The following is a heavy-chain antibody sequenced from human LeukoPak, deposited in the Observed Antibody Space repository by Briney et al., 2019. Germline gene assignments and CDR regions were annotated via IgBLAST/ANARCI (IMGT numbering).Heavy chain of an antibody. D-gene: IGHD3-9*01. V-gene: IGHV4-31*03. Sequence: SETLSLTCTVSGGSISSGGYYWSWIRQHPGKGLEWIGYIYYSGSTYYNPSLKSRVTISVDTSKNQFSLKLSSVTAADTAVYYCARGGSYYDILTGYSNPFDYWGQGTLVTVSS. CDR1: GGSISSGGYY. CDR3: ARGGSYYDILTGYSNPFDY. J-gene: IGHJ4*02. CDR2: IYYSGST.